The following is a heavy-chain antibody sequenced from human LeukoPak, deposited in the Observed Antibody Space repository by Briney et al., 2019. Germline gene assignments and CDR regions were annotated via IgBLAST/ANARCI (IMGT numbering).Heavy chain of an antibody. V-gene: IGHV3-21*01. CDR2: ISTSSYT. J-gene: IGHJ4*02. D-gene: IGHD3-3*01. Sequence: PGGSLRLSCAVSGFIFSSYSMNWVRQAPGKGLEWVSSISTSSYTYYADSVKGRFTISRDNAKNSLYLQMNSLRAEDTAVYYCARDSSIFGVVSSSYFDYWGQGTLVTVSS. CDR3: ARDSSIFGVVSSSYFDY. CDR1: GFIFSSYS.